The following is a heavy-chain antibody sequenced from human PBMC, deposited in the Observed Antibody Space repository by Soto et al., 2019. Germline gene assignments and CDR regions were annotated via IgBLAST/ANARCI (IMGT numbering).Heavy chain of an antibody. V-gene: IGHV2-5*01. J-gene: IGHJ4*02. Sequence: QITLKESGPPLVKPTQTLTLTCTFSGFSLSTSGVGVGWIRQPPGKALEWLALIYWNDDKRFSPSLKTRLSITKDATKHHVVLTMANVNPVYTATYFCIHRGLGYSRGHNYWGQGTLVPVSS. CDR1: GFSLSTSGVG. CDR3: IHRGLGYSRGHNY. CDR2: IYWNDDK. D-gene: IGHD3-22*01.